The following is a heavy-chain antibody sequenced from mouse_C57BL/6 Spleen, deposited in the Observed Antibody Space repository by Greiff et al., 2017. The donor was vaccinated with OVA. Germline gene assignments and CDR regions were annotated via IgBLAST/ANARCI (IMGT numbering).Heavy chain of an antibody. CDR1: GFTFSSYA. V-gene: IGHV5-4*01. Sequence: EVKLQESGGGLVKPGGSLKLSCAASGFTFSSYAMSWVRQTPEKRLEWVATISDGGSYTYYPDNVKGRFTISRDNAKNNLYLQMSHLKSEDTAMYYCARDRQLRAMDYWGQGTSVTVSS. CDR3: ARDRQLRAMDY. J-gene: IGHJ4*01. CDR2: ISDGGSYT. D-gene: IGHD6-1*01.